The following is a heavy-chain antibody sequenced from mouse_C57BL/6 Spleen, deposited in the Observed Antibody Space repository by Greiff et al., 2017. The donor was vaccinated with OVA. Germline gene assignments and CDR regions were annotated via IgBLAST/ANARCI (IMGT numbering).Heavy chain of an antibody. V-gene: IGHV1-54*01. CDR1: GYAFTNYL. J-gene: IGHJ1*03. CDR3: AITTVVATDWYFDV. CDR2: INPGSGGT. D-gene: IGHD1-1*01. Sequence: VKLQESGAELVRPGTSVKVSCKASGYAFTNYLIEWVKQRPGQGLEWIGVINPGSGGTNYNEKFKGKATLTADKSSSTAYMQLSSLTSEDSAVYFCAITTVVATDWYFDVWGTGTTVTVSS.